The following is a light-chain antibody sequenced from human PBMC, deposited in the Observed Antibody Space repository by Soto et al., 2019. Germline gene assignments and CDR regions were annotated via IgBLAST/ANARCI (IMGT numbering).Light chain of an antibody. J-gene: IGKJ1*01. CDR3: QQRSTWPPWT. Sequence: EIVLTQSPATLSLSPGERATLSCRASQSVSSYLAWYQQKPGQAPRLLLYAASNRSTGIPARFSGSGSGTDFTLTIISLEHEDFAVYYCQQRSTWPPWTFGQGTQLEIK. CDR2: AAS. V-gene: IGKV3-11*01. CDR1: QSVSSY.